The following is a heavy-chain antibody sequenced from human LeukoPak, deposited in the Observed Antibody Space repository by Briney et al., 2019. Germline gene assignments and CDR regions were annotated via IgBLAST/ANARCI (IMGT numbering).Heavy chain of an antibody. D-gene: IGHD6-13*01. CDR2: IYYSGST. V-gene: IGHV4-59*01. Sequence: SETLSLTCTVSGGSISSYYWSWIRQPPGKGLEWIGYIYYSGSTNYNPSLKSRVTISVDTSKNQFSLKLSSVTAADTAVYYCASGPPYSSSWLLFFWGQGTLVTVSS. CDR1: GGSISSYY. J-gene: IGHJ4*02. CDR3: ASGPPYSSSWLLFF.